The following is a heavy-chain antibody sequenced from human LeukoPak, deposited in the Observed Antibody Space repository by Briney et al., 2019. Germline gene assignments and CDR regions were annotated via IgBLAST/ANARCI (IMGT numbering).Heavy chain of an antibody. J-gene: IGHJ4*02. Sequence: SETLSLTCTVSGGSISSSPYYWGWIRQSSGKGPEWIASIYHSGGTYYNPSLKSRVTISVDTSKNQFSLRLSSVTAADTAVYYCARGPADYNKLKPGDRDGYNYKSKRTPFDYWGQGTLVTVSS. CDR1: GGSISSSPYY. V-gene: IGHV4-39*01. CDR2: IYHSGGT. D-gene: IGHD5-24*01. CDR3: ARGPADYNKLKPGDRDGYNYKSKRTPFDY.